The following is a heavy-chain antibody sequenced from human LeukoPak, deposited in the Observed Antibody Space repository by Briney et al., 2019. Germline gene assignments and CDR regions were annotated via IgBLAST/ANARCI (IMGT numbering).Heavy chain of an antibody. CDR1: GFTFSSYS. V-gene: IGHV3-48*01. D-gene: IGHD6-13*01. CDR3: AKAPSYSTSWYYFDY. J-gene: IGHJ4*02. Sequence: PGGSLRLSCAASGFTFSSYSMNWVRQAPGKGLEWVSYISSSSSTIYYADSVKGRFTISRDNAKNSLYLQMNSLRAEDMAFYYCAKAPSYSTSWYYFDYWGQGTLVTVSS. CDR2: ISSSSSTI.